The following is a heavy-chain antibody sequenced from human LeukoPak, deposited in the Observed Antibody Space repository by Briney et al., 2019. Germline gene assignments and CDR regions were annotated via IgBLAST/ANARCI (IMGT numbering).Heavy chain of an antibody. J-gene: IGHJ4*02. Sequence: GGSLRLSCAASGFTVSSNYMSWVRQAPGKGLEWVSVIYSGGSTYYADSVKGRFTISRDNSKNTLYLQMNSLRAEDTAVYYCARDQYYYDSSGYIANDWGQGTLVTVSS. CDR2: IYSGGST. CDR1: GFTVSSNY. V-gene: IGHV3-66*01. CDR3: ARDQYYYDSSGYIAND. D-gene: IGHD3-22*01.